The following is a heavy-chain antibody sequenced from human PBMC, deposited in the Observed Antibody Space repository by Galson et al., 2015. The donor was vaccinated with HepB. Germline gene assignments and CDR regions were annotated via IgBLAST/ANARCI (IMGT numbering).Heavy chain of an antibody. CDR3: ARPAGTYGSGSYYSAYFDY. CDR1: GFTFSSYA. D-gene: IGHD3-10*01. J-gene: IGHJ4*02. CDR2: ISYDGSNK. Sequence: SLRLSCAASGFTFSSYAMHWVRQAPGKGLEWVAVISYDGSNKYYADSVKGQFTISRDNSKNTLYLQMNSLRAEDTAVYYCARPAGTYGSGSYYSAYFDYWGQGTLVTVSS. V-gene: IGHV3-30-3*01.